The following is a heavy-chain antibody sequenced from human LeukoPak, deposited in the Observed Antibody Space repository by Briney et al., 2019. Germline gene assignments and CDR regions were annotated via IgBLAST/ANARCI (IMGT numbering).Heavy chain of an antibody. V-gene: IGHV1-18*01. CDR2: ISAYNGNT. J-gene: IGHJ6*03. CDR3: ARASIYYYYMDV. CDR1: GYTFTSYG. Sequence: ASVKVSCKASGYTFTSYGISWVRQAPGQGLEWVGWISAYNGNTNYAQKLQGRVTMTTDTSTSTAYMELRSLRSDDTAVYYCARASIYYYYMDVWGKGTTVTVSS. D-gene: IGHD6-6*01.